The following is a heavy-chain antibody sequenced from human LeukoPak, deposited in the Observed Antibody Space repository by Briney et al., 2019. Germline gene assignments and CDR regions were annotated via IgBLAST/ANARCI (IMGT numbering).Heavy chain of an antibody. CDR2: IFHSGSV. Sequence: SETLSLTCAVYGGSFSGYYWGWIRQPPGKGLEWIGNIFHSGSVYYNPSLKSRVTISVDPSKNRFSLKLTSVTAADTAVYYCARVVASTSIDSWGQGTLVTVSS. J-gene: IGHJ4*02. D-gene: IGHD2-15*01. V-gene: IGHV4-34*12. CDR1: GGSFSGYY. CDR3: ARVVASTSIDS.